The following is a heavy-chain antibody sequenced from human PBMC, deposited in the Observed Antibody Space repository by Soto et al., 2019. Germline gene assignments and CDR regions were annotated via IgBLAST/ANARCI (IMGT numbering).Heavy chain of an antibody. V-gene: IGHV3-11*05. CDR1: GLTFSDYY. CDR2: ITHRGDYT. J-gene: IGHJ6*02. CDR3: ARELDGIDV. Sequence: QVQLVESGGGLVKPGGSLRLSCAASGLTFSDYYMSWIRQAPGKGLEWVSYITHRGDYTNYADSVQGRFTISRDNAKNSLYLQMNSLRAEDTAVYYCARELDGIDVWGQGTTVIGSS.